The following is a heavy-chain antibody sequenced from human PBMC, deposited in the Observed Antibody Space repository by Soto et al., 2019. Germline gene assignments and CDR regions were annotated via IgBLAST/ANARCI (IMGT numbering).Heavy chain of an antibody. CDR3: ARGGQWLPVY. CDR1: GGSFSGYY. CDR2: IHHRGST. D-gene: IGHD6-19*01. Sequence: QVQLQQWGAGLLKPSETLSLTCAVYGGSFSGYYWSWIRQPPGKGLEWIGDIHHRGSTNYNPSLTSRVTISADTSKNQFSLNLSSMTPADTAVYYCARGGQWLPVYWGQGTLVTVSS. J-gene: IGHJ4*02. V-gene: IGHV4-34*01.